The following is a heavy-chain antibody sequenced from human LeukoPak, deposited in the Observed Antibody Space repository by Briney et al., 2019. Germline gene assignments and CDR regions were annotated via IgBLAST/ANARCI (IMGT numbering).Heavy chain of an antibody. Sequence: GSSVKVSCKASGGIFSSYAISWVRQAPGQGLEWMGGIIPIFGTANYAQKFQGRVTITADESTSTAYMELSSLRSEDTAVYYCARDWRNKYSNSWSRGEWYFDLWGRGTLVAVSS. CDR2: IIPIFGTA. CDR3: ARDWRNKYSNSWSRGEWYFDL. J-gene: IGHJ2*01. D-gene: IGHD6-13*01. V-gene: IGHV1-69*01. CDR1: GGIFSSYA.